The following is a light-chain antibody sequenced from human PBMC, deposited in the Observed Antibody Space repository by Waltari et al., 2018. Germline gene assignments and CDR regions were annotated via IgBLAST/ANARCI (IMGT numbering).Light chain of an antibody. CDR1: HSIGSS. Sequence: DIQMTQSPSTLSASVGDRVTITCRASHSIGSSLAWYQQKPGKAPKVVIYEASSLDRGVPSRFGGSVSGTEFTLTISSLQPDDFATYYCQQCNSYLLTFGGGTKVEIK. CDR3: QQCNSYLLT. CDR2: EAS. J-gene: IGKJ4*01. V-gene: IGKV1-5*03.